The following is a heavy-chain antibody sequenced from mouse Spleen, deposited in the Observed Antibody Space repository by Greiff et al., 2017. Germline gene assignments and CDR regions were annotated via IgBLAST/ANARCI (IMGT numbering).Heavy chain of an antibody. J-gene: IGHJ4*01. V-gene: IGHV1-42*01. CDR2: INPSTGGT. D-gene: IGHD1-2*01. CDR1: GYSFTGYY. CDR3: ARRRFTTATGAMDY. Sequence: EVQLQQSGPELVKPGASVKISCKASGYSFTGYYMNWVKQSPEKSLEWIGEINPSTGGTTYNQKFKAKATLTVDKSSSTAYMQLKSLTSEDSAVYYCARRRFTTATGAMDYWGQGTSVTVSS.